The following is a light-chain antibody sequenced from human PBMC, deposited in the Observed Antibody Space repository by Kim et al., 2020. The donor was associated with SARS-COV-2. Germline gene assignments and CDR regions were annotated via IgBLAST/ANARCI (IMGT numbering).Light chain of an antibody. CDR1: TSDVGANNY. J-gene: IGLJ2*01. V-gene: IGLV2-8*01. Sequence: QSVLTQPPSASGSPGQSIAISCTGTTSDVGANNYVSWYQQYPGRAPKLILYELTKRPSGVPDRFSGSKSGNTASLTVSGLQAEDEAHYYCSSYAGTNDVRFGGGTQLTVL. CDR3: SSYAGTNDVR. CDR2: ELT.